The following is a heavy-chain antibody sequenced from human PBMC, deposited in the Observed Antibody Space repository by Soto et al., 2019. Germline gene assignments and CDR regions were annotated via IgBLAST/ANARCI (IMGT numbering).Heavy chain of an antibody. CDR3: ARGFGSGWYGYFDY. D-gene: IGHD6-19*01. CDR2: IYYSGST. V-gene: IGHV4-31*03. J-gene: IGHJ4*02. CDR1: GGSISSGGYY. Sequence: QVQLQESGPGLVKPSQTLSLTCTVSGGSISSGGYYWSWIRQHPGKGLEWIGYIYYSGSTYYNPSLQSRVTISVDTSKNQFSLKLSSVTAADTAVYYCARGFGSGWYGYFDYWGQGTLVTVSS.